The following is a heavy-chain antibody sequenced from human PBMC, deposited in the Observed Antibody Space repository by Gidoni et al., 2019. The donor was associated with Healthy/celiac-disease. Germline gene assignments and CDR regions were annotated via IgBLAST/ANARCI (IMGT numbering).Heavy chain of an antibody. J-gene: IGHJ6*02. V-gene: IGHV4-61*02. CDR3: AREAVAVAGLYYYYGMDV. Sequence: QVQLQESGPGLVKPSQTLSLTCTVSVGSISSGSYYWSWIRQPAGKGLEWIGRIYTSGSTNYNPSLKSRVTISVDTSKNQFSLKLSSVTAADTAVYYCAREAVAVAGLYYYYGMDVWGQGTTVTVSS. D-gene: IGHD6-19*01. CDR2: IYTSGST. CDR1: VGSISSGSYY.